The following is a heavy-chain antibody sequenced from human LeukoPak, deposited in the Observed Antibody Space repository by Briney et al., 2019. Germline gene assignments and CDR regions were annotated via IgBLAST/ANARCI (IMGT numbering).Heavy chain of an antibody. CDR1: GFTFSSYW. D-gene: IGHD5-12*01. Sequence: QTGGSLRLSCAASGFTFSSYWMHWVRQGPGKGLVWVSRINKDGSSTSYADSVKGRFTTSRDNAKNALFLRMSSLRVEDTATYYCASDIVATSGDFWGQGTLVSVSS. CDR3: ASDIVATSGDF. V-gene: IGHV3-74*01. CDR2: INKDGSST. J-gene: IGHJ4*02.